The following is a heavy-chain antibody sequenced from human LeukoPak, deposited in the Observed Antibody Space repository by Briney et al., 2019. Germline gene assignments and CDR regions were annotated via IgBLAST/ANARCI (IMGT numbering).Heavy chain of an antibody. D-gene: IGHD2-15*01. CDR3: ARGRAGYCSGGSCFFDY. V-gene: IGHV1-46*01. Sequence: ASVKVSCKASGYTFTSYYMHWVRQAPRQGLEWMGIINPSGGSTSYAQKFQGRVTMTRDTSTSTVYMELSSLRSEDTAVYYCARGRAGYCSGGSCFFDYWGQGTLVTVSS. J-gene: IGHJ4*02. CDR2: INPSGGST. CDR1: GYTFTSYY.